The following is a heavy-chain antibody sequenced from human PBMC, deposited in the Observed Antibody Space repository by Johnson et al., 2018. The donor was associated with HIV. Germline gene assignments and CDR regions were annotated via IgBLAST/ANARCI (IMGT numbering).Heavy chain of an antibody. CDR2: ISYDGNNK. CDR3: ARGMYYYDTSGYLIRPRAFDI. Sequence: QVQLVESGGGVVQPGRSLRLSCAASGFTFSSYAMHWVRQAPGKGLEWVAVISYDGNNKYYADSVKGRFTVSSDNAKNSLYLQMNSLRAEDTALYYCARGMYYYDTSGYLIRPRAFDIWGQGTMVTVSS. D-gene: IGHD3-22*01. CDR1: GFTFSSYA. J-gene: IGHJ3*02. V-gene: IGHV3-30*04.